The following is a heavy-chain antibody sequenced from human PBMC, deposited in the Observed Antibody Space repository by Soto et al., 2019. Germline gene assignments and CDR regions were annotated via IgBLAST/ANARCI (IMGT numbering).Heavy chain of an antibody. V-gene: IGHV4-59*12. CDR2: IYFSGGT. CDR3: ARESRSWYGSISAY. J-gene: IGHJ4*02. Sequence: QVQLQESGPGLVKPSETLSLTCTDSGGSISSYYWSWIRQPPGKGLEWIGYIYFSGGTNYNPSLKSRVTISVDTSKNQFSLKLSSVTAADTAVYYCARESRSWYGSISAYWGQGTLVPVSS. CDR1: GGSISSYY. D-gene: IGHD6-13*01.